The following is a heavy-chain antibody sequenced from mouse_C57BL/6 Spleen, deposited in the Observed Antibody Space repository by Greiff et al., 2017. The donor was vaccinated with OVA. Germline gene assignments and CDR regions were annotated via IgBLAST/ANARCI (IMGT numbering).Heavy chain of an antibody. J-gene: IGHJ1*03. CDR2: ILTGSGST. CDR1: GYTFTGYW. Sequence: QVQLQQSGAELMKPGASVKLSCKATGYTFTGYWIEWVKQRPGHGLEWIGEILTGSGSTNYNEKFKGKATFTADTSSNTAYMQLSSLTTEDSAIYYCARNYYGSSHWYFDVWGTGTTVTVSS. D-gene: IGHD1-1*01. V-gene: IGHV1-9*01. CDR3: ARNYYGSSHWYFDV.